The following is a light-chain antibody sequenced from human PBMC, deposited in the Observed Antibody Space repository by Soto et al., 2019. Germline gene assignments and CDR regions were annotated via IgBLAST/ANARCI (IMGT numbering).Light chain of an antibody. J-gene: IGLJ2*01. CDR2: KVS. V-gene: IGLV2-23*02. CDR3: CSYARRSTVV. Sequence: QSVLTQPASVSGSPGQSITISCTGTSSDVGSYNLVSWYQQHPDKAPKLMIYKVSKRPSGVSNRFSGFKSGNTASPTISGRPAEDEADYYCCSYARRSTVVFGGGTQLT. CDR1: SSDVGSYNL.